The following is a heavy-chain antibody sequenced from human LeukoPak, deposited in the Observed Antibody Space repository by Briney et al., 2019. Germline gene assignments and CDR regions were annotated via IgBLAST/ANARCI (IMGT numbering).Heavy chain of an antibody. Sequence: GGSLRLSRAASGFTFSNYWMSWVRQTPGKGLEWVANIKHGGRDKYYLDSVKGRFTLSRDNAKNSLYLQMNSLRAEDTAVYYCARGGVRGILLPVDYWGQGTLVTVSS. CDR1: GFTFSNYW. CDR2: IKHGGRDK. D-gene: IGHD3-10*01. CDR3: ARGGVRGILLPVDY. J-gene: IGHJ4*02. V-gene: IGHV3-7*01.